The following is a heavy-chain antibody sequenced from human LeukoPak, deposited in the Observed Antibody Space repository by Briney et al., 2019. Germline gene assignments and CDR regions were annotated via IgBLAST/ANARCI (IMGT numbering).Heavy chain of an antibody. CDR3: ARRGSGDAFDI. D-gene: IGHD5-12*01. J-gene: IGHJ3*02. CDR2: ISYDGSNK. CDR1: GFTFSSYA. Sequence: PGGSLRLSCAASGFTFSSYAMHWVRQAPGKGLEWVAVISYDGSNKYYADSVKGRSTISRDNSKNTLYLQMNSLRAEDTAVYYCARRGSGDAFDIWGQGTMVTVSS. V-gene: IGHV3-30*04.